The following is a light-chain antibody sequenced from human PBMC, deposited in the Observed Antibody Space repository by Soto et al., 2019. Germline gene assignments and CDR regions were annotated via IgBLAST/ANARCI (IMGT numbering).Light chain of an antibody. CDR3: NSYAGSDNFVV. CDR2: EVS. J-gene: IGLJ1*01. CDR1: SSDIGAYDY. V-gene: IGLV2-8*01. Sequence: QSVLTQTPSASGSPGQSVTISCAGTSSDIGAYDYVSWYQQNPGRAPKLLIYEVSERPSGVPDRFSGSKSGKTASLTVSRLRAEDEADYYCNSYAGSDNFVVFGTGTKVTV.